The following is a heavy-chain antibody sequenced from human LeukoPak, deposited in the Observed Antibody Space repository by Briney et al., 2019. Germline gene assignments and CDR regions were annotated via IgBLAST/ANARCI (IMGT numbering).Heavy chain of an antibody. CDR1: GFTFSSYE. V-gene: IGHV3-48*03. Sequence: GGSLRLSCAASGFTFSSYELNWVRQAPGKGLEWVSYISDTGSTIYYADSVEGRFTISRDNSKNTLYLQVSSLRAEDAAVYYCAKPYTAMVDFGSWGQGTLVTVSS. D-gene: IGHD5-18*01. CDR3: AKPYTAMVDFGS. CDR2: ISDTGSTI. J-gene: IGHJ4*02.